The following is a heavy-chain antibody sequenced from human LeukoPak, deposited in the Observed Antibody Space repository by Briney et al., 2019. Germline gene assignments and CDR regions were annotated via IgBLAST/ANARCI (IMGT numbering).Heavy chain of an antibody. V-gene: IGHV1-2*02. CDR1: GYTFTGYY. CDR3: ARTLMGYYDSSGYHPPGAFDI. CDR2: INPNSGGT. Sequence: ASVKVSCKASGYTFTGYYMHWVRQAPGQGLEWMGWINPNSGGTNYAQKFQGRVTMTRDTSISTAYMELSRLRSDDTAVYYCARTLMGYYDSSGYHPPGAFDIWGQGTMVTVSS. J-gene: IGHJ3*02. D-gene: IGHD3-22*01.